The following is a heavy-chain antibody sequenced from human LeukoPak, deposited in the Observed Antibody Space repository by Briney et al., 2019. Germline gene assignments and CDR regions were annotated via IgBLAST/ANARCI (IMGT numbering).Heavy chain of an antibody. V-gene: IGHV3-15*01. CDR1: GFTFSNAW. CDR2: ITSKTDLGTT. CDR3: THAPYSSGLYRDY. Sequence: NPGGSLRLSCAASGFTFSNAWMSWVRQAPRKGLEWVGRITSKTDLGTTDYAAPVKGRFTISRDDSKNTLYLQMNNLKTEDTAVYYCTHAPYSSGLYRDYWGQGTLVTVSS. D-gene: IGHD6-19*01. J-gene: IGHJ4*02.